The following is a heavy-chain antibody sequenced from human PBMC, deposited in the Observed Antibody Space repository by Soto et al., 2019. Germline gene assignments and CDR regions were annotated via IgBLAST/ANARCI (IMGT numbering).Heavy chain of an antibody. V-gene: IGHV4-59*01. J-gene: IGHJ4*02. D-gene: IGHD3-22*01. CDR2: FYSSGSP. CDR1: GCSLSGYY. Sequence: SETLSLTCTVSGCSLSGYYWSWIRQRPGKGLEWIGDFYSSGSPHHNPSLKNRVSISEDRSKNEFSLKLSSVTAADTAIYYCAREFYYDSSGIGFDSWGQGTLVTVSS. CDR3: AREFYYDSSGIGFDS.